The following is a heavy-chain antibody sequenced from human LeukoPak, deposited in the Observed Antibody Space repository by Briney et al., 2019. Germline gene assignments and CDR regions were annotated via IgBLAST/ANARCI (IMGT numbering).Heavy chain of an antibody. V-gene: IGHV4-38-2*02. Sequence: SETLSLTCTVSGYSISSGYYWGWIRQPPGKGLEWIGSIYHSGSTYYNPSLKSRVTISVDTSKNQFSLKLSSVTAADTAVYYCAREDTTLGWFDPWGQGTLVTVSS. CDR1: GYSISSGYY. J-gene: IGHJ5*02. D-gene: IGHD5-18*01. CDR3: AREDTTLGWFDP. CDR2: IYHSGST.